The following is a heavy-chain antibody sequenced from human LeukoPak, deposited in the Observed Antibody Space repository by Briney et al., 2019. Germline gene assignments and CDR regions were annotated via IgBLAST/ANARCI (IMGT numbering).Heavy chain of an antibody. Sequence: ASVKVSCKASGYTFTGYYMHWVRQAPGQGLEWMGWINTNTGNPSYAPGFTGRFVFSLDTSVSTTYLEINSLKAEDTAVYYCARVRARCSTGCLLGNYWGQGTLVTVSS. D-gene: IGHD2-2*01. CDR2: INTNTGNP. CDR3: ARVRARCSTGCLLGNY. CDR1: GYTFTGYY. J-gene: IGHJ4*02. V-gene: IGHV7-4-1*02.